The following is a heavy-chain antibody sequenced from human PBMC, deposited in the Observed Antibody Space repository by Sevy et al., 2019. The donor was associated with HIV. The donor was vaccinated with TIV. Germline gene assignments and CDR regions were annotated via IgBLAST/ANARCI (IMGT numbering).Heavy chain of an antibody. Sequence: ASVKVSCKASGYTFTSYGISWVRQAPGQGLEWMGWISAYNGNTNYAQKLQGRVTMTTDTSTSTAYMELRSLGSDDTAVYYCARATGSAGGYYFDYWGQGTLVTVSS. V-gene: IGHV1-18*04. CDR2: ISAYNGNT. CDR3: ARATGSAGGYYFDY. CDR1: GYTFTSYG. D-gene: IGHD3-10*01. J-gene: IGHJ4*02.